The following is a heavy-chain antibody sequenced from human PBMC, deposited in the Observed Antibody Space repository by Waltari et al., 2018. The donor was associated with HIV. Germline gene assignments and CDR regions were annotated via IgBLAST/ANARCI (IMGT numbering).Heavy chain of an antibody. CDR1: GGSISSSNYY. CDR2: IYYSGSA. V-gene: IGHV4-39*01. D-gene: IGHD3-10*01. J-gene: IGHJ6*02. CDR3: ARHSLVHSYGMDV. Sequence: QLQLQESGPGLVQPSETLSLTCTVAGGSISSSNYYWGWIRHPPGKGLEWIGIIYYSGSAYYNPSLKSRVTISVDTSKNQFSLKLSSVTAADTAVYYCARHSLVHSYGMDVWGQGTTVTVSS.